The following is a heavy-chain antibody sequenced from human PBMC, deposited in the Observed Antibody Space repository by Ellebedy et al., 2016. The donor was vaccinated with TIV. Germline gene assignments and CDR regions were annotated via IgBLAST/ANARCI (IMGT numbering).Heavy chain of an antibody. CDR3: ASPGYYGPFDH. CDR2: IYSGGST. V-gene: IGHV3-53*05. J-gene: IGHJ4*02. D-gene: IGHD3-3*01. CDR1: GFTVSASY. Sequence: PGGSLRLSCEASGFTVSASYLSWVRQAPGRGLEWVSTIYSGGSTNYAASVQGRFTISRDSSKNMLYLQMNALRLEDTAVYYCASPGYYGPFDHWGRGTLVTVSS.